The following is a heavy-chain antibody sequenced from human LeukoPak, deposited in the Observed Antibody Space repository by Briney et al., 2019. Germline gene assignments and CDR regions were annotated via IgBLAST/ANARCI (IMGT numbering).Heavy chain of an antibody. Sequence: SETLSLTCTVYGQSFCGYYWLWLRQPPGKGLEWIGEINHSGSTNYNPSLKSRVTISVDTSQNQFSLKRSSVTAANTVVYYCARKIPAGPFNWFDPWGQRNLGTVSS. V-gene: IGHV4-34*01. J-gene: IGHJ5*02. CDR2: INHSGST. CDR3: ARKIPAGPFNWFDP. CDR1: GQSFCGYY. D-gene: IGHD2-2*01.